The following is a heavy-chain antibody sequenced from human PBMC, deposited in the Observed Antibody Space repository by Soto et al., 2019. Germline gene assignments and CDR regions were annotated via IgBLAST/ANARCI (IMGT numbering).Heavy chain of an antibody. CDR3: AKDVCSICNGPAYNFDMDV. D-gene: IGHD2-15*01. Sequence: GGSLRLSCAASGFTFSNYAMTWVRHAPGKGLEWVSGVTRGGSAYYADSVKGRFTISRDNSKNTVFLQMNSLRAEDTAIYYCAKDVCSICNGPAYNFDMDVWGQGTTVTGSS. J-gene: IGHJ6*02. CDR1: GFTFSNYA. V-gene: IGHV3-23*01. CDR2: VTRGGSA.